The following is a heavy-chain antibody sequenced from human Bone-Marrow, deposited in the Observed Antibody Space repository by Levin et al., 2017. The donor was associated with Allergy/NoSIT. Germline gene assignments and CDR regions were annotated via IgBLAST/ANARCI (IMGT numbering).Heavy chain of an antibody. CDR3: TRDGYCGGDCYDY. J-gene: IGHJ4*01. D-gene: IGHD2-21*01. Sequence: VASVKVSCKASGDTFNSYAVSWVRQAPGQRFEWMGRIIPILGITKYEETFQGRVTITAEKSTSTAYMELSSVRSDDTAVYYCTRDGYCGGDCYDYWGHGTLVTVSS. CDR2: IIPILGIT. V-gene: IGHV1-69*04. CDR1: GDTFNSYA.